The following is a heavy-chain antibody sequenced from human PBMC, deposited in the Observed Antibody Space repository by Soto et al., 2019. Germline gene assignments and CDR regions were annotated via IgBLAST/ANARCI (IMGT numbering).Heavy chain of an antibody. Sequence: ASVKVSCKASGYTFTSYGISWVRQAPGQGLEWMGWISAYNGNTNYAQKLQGRVTMTTDTSTSTAYMELRSLRSDDTAVYYCARDASPLYCSGGSCYSKYYFDYWGQGTLVTVSS. D-gene: IGHD2-15*01. V-gene: IGHV1-18*01. J-gene: IGHJ4*02. CDR2: ISAYNGNT. CDR3: ARDASPLYCSGGSCYSKYYFDY. CDR1: GYTFTSYG.